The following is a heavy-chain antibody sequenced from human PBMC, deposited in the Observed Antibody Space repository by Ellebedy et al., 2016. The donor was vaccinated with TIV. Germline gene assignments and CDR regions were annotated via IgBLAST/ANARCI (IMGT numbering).Heavy chain of an antibody. J-gene: IGHJ5*02. V-gene: IGHV1-2*02. CDR2: INPNSGGT. CDR1: GFTFTGYY. Sequence: ASVKVSCXASGFTFTGYYIHWVRQAPGQGLEWMAWINPNSGGTYYGQRFQGRVTVTRDTSISTAYMELSKLRSDDTAVYYCARGIILRYQLPVPRGLFNPWGQGTLVTVSS. CDR3: ARGIILRYQLPVPRGLFNP. D-gene: IGHD2-2*01.